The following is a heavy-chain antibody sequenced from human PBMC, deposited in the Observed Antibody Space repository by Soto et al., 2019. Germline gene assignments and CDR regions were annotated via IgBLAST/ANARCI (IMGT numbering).Heavy chain of an antibody. CDR3: ARPYPATPYYYGMDV. J-gene: IGHJ6*02. D-gene: IGHD2-15*01. CDR1: GYSFTSYW. CDR2: IYLGDSDT. V-gene: IGHV5-51*01. Sequence: GESLKISCKGSGYSFTSYWIGWVRQMPGKGLEWMGIIYLGDSDTRYSPSFQGQVTISADKSISTAYLQWSSLKASDTAMYYCARPYPATPYYYGMDVWGQGTTVTV.